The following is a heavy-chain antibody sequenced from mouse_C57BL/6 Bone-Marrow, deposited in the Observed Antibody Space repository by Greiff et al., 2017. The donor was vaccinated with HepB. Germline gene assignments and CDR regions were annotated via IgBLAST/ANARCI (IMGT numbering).Heavy chain of an antibody. D-gene: IGHD1-1*01. CDR1: GFSLTSYG. CDR3: ARNWGYGSSYGYWYFDV. J-gene: IGHJ1*03. Sequence: VQLQQSGPGLVQPSQSLSITCTVSGFSLTSYGVHWVRQSPGKGLEWLGVIWSGGSTDYNAAFISRLSISKDNSKSQVFFKMNSLQADDTAIYYCARNWGYGSSYGYWYFDVWGTGTTVTVSS. V-gene: IGHV2-2*01. CDR2: IWSGGST.